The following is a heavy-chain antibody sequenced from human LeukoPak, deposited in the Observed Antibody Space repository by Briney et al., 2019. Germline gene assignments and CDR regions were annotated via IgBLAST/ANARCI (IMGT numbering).Heavy chain of an antibody. CDR3: ARDKLDDFWSGYYIGWFDP. J-gene: IGHJ5*02. Sequence: SVKVSCKASGGTFSSYAISWVRQAPGQGLEWMGRIIPIFGTANYAQKFQGRVTITTDESTSTAYMELSSLRSEDTAVYYCARDKLDDFWSGYYIGWFDPWGQGTLVTVSS. CDR2: IIPIFGTA. D-gene: IGHD3-3*01. CDR1: GGTFSSYA. V-gene: IGHV1-69*05.